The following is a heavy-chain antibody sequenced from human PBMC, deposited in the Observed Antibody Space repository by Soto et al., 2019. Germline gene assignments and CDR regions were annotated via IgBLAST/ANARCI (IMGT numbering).Heavy chain of an antibody. CDR3: AKGIIGRYSSGWYIEY. D-gene: IGHD6-19*01. CDR2: ISGSGGIT. V-gene: IGHV3-23*01. CDR1: GFTFSSYA. Sequence: GGSLRLSCAASGFTFSSYAMSCVRQAPGKGLEWVSAISGSGGITYYADSVKGRFTISRDNSKNTLYLQMNSLRAEDTAVYYCAKGIIGRYSSGWYIEYWGQGTLVTVSS. J-gene: IGHJ4*02.